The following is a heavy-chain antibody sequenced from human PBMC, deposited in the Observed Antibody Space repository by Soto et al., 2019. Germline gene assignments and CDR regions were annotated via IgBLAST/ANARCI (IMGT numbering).Heavy chain of an antibody. CDR2: INPYNGNS. CDR1: GYTLTNYA. Sequence: QVQLVQSAAEVKKPGASVKVSCKASGYTLTNYAISWVRQSPGQGPEWMGGINPYNGNSNYAQKFQGRVTMTTDTSTNTAYMELRSLTSDDTAVYYCARDCTGGSCFCIYWGQGTLVTVSS. J-gene: IGHJ4*02. V-gene: IGHV1-18*01. D-gene: IGHD2-15*01. CDR3: ARDCTGGSCFCIY.